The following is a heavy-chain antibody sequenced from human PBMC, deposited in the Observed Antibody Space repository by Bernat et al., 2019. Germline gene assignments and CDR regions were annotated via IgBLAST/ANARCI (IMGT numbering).Heavy chain of an antibody. Sequence: QVQLQESGPGLVRPSETLSLTCTVSGGSMRSYYWSWIRQAPGKGLEWIGYIYYSGSTNYNPSLKSRVTISVDTSKNQFYLKLSSVTAADTAVYYCARGGYIGYDYAFDIWGQGTMVTVSS. V-gene: IGHV4-59*01. CDR2: IYYSGST. CDR1: GGSMRSYY. J-gene: IGHJ3*02. D-gene: IGHD5-12*01. CDR3: ARGGYIGYDYAFDI.